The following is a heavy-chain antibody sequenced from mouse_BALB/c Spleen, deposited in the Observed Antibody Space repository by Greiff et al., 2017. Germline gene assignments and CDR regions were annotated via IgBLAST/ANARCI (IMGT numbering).Heavy chain of an antibody. V-gene: IGHV1S81*02. CDR1: GYTFTSYW. J-gene: IGHJ3*01. CDR3: ARKGGYDDPFAY. Sequence: QVQLQQPGAELVKPGASVKLSCKASGYTFTSYWMHWVKQRPGQGLEWIGEINPSNGRTNYNEKFKSKATLTVDKSSSTAYMQLSSLTSEDSAVYYCARKGGYDDPFAYWGQGTLVTVSA. CDR2: INPSNGRT. D-gene: IGHD2-2*01.